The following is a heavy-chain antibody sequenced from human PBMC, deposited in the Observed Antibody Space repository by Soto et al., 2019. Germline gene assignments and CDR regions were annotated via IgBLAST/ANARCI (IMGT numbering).Heavy chain of an antibody. CDR1: GYTLTSDA. J-gene: IGHJ4*02. V-gene: IGHV1-3*05. Sequence: QVQLVQSGAEEKKPGASVKVSCRASGYTLTSDAMHWVRQAPGQRLEWMGWINAGNGNTKYSQKFQGRVTITRDTSMSTAYMELSSMRSEDMAVYYCARDYYYDSSVSLEYRGQGTLVTVSS. D-gene: IGHD3-22*01. CDR2: INAGNGNT. CDR3: ARDYYYDSSVSLEY.